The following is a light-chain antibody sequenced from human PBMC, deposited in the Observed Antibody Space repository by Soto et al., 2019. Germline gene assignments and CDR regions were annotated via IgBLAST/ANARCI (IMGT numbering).Light chain of an antibody. Sequence: EIVLTQSPATLSLSPGERATLSCRASQSVSSYLAWYQQKPGQAPRFLIYDASNRATGIPARFSGSGSGTDFTLTISSLEPEDFVVYYCQQRSNWPLTFGGGTKVEIK. J-gene: IGKJ4*01. CDR3: QQRSNWPLT. V-gene: IGKV3-11*01. CDR1: QSVSSY. CDR2: DAS.